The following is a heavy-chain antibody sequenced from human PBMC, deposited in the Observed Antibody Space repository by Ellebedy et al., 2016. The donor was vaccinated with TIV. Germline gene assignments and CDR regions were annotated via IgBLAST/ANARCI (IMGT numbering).Heavy chain of an antibody. CDR3: ARGDHGGTGPYYFDY. CDR2: FDPEDGET. V-gene: IGHV1-24*01. D-gene: IGHD1-1*01. CDR1: GYTLTELS. Sequence: ASVKVSXXVSGYTLTELSMHWVRQAPGKGLEWMGGFDPEDGETIYAQKFQGRVTMTEDTSTDTAYMELSSLRSEDTAVYYCARGDHGGTGPYYFDYWGQGTLVTVSS. J-gene: IGHJ4*02.